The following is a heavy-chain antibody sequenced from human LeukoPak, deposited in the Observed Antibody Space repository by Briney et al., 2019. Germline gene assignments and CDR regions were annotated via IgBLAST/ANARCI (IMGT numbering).Heavy chain of an antibody. Sequence: SETLSLTCTVSGGSISSSSYYWGWIRQPPGKGLEWIGSIYYSGSTYYNPSLKSRVTMSVDTSKNQFSLKLSSVTAADTAVYYCARAHAYYYYYMDVWGKGTTVTISS. CDR2: IYYSGST. V-gene: IGHV4-39*07. J-gene: IGHJ6*03. CDR1: GGSISSSSYY. CDR3: ARAHAYYYYYMDV.